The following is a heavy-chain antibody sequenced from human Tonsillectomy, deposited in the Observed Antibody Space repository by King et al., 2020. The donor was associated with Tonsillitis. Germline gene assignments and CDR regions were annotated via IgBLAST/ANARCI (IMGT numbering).Heavy chain of an antibody. CDR3: ARHFCVKARSRAGSWCWFDP. V-gene: IGHV4-59*08. CDR2: IYHSGTT. D-gene: IGHD2-15*01. J-gene: IGHJ5*02. Sequence: QLQESGPGLVKPSETLSLTCTVSGGSMSSLYWSWIRQPPGKGLEWIGYIYHSGTTHSNPSLKSRFSISIETSKNQFSLPLNSLTSADTAVYYCARHFCVKARSRAGSWCWFDPWGQGTLVTVSS. CDR1: GGSMSSLY.